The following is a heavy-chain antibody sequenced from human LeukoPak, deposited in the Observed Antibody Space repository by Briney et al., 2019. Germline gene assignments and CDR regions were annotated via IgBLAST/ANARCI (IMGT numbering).Heavy chain of an antibody. V-gene: IGHV4-39*01. J-gene: IGHJ6*02. CDR2: IYYSGST. Sequence: SETLSLTCTVSGVSISSSSYYWGWIRQPPGKGLEWIGSIYYSGSTYYNPSLKSRVTISVDTSKNQFSLKLSSVTAADTAVYYCARLAAAVLNGMDVWGQGTTVTVSS. CDR3: ARLAAAVLNGMDV. D-gene: IGHD6-13*01. CDR1: GVSISSSSYY.